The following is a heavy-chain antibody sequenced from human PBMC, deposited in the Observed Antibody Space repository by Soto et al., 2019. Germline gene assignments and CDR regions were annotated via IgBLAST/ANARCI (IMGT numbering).Heavy chain of an antibody. CDR2: IYYSGST. V-gene: IGHV4-59*01. D-gene: IGHD6-19*01. Sequence: QVQLQESGPGLVKPSETLSLTCTVSGGSISSYYWSWIRQPPGKGLEWIGYIYYSGSTNYNPSLKSRVTISVDTSKNQFSLKLSSVTAADTAVYYCARDRDSSGWNGFDYWGQGTLVTVSS. CDR1: GGSISSYY. J-gene: IGHJ4*02. CDR3: ARDRDSSGWNGFDY.